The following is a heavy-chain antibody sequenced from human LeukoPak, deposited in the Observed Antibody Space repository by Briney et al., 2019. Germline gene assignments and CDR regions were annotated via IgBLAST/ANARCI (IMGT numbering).Heavy chain of an antibody. CDR3: ARVKDYGSGSYYPTFDY. V-gene: IGHV3-7*03. J-gene: IGHJ4*02. CDR2: IRQDGNEK. Sequence: GGSLRLSCTASGFTFSNYRMIWVRQAPGKGREGVSIIRQDGNEKYSVDSVRGRFTISRDNARTSLYLQMDSLRAEDTAVYHCARVKDYGSGSYYPTFDYWGQGTLVTVSS. CDR1: GFTFSNYR. D-gene: IGHD3-10*01.